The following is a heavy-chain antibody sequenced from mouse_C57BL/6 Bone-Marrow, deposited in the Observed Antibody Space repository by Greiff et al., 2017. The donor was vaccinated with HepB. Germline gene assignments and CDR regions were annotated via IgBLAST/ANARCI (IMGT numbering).Heavy chain of an antibody. J-gene: IGHJ3*01. CDR2: INPNNGGT. Sequence: EVQLQQSGPELVKPGASVKISCKASGYTFTDYYMNWVKQSHGKSLVWIGDINPNNGGTSYNQKFKGKATLTVDKSSSTAYMELRSLTSEDSAVYYCARERWLRSWFAYWGQGTLVTVSA. CDR3: ARERWLRSWFAY. V-gene: IGHV1-26*01. D-gene: IGHD2-2*01. CDR1: GYTFTDYY.